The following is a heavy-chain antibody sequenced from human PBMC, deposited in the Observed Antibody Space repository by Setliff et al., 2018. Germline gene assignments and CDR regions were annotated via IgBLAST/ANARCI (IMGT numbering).Heavy chain of an antibody. CDR2: IYHSGST. D-gene: IGHD3-10*01. Sequence: SETLSLTCTVSGGSISTTDYYWGWIRQPPGKGLEWIGSIYHSGSTYYNPSLKSRVNISVDTSKNQFSLKLSSVTAADTAVYYCAREGVGSGSYYWEVVRGMDVWGQGTTVTVSS. J-gene: IGHJ6*02. CDR3: AREGVGSGSYYWEVVRGMDV. CDR1: GGSISTTDYY. V-gene: IGHV4-39*07.